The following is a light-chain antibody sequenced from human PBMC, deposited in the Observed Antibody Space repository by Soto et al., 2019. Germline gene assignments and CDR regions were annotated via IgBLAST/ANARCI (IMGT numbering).Light chain of an antibody. J-gene: IGKJ2*01. Sequence: DIQMTQSPSSLSASVGDRVTITCRASQSMSSYLNWYQQKPGKAPKLLIYAASSLQSGVPSRFSGSGSGTDFTLTISTLHPEDFATYYCQQSDNIPYTFGQGTKVEIK. CDR3: QQSDNIPYT. V-gene: IGKV1-39*01. CDR2: AAS. CDR1: QSMSSY.